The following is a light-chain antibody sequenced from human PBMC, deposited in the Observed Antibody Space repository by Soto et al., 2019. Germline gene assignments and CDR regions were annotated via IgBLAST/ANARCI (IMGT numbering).Light chain of an antibody. CDR1: QSVSSN. J-gene: IGKJ4*01. Sequence: EIVMTQSPATLSVSPGERATLSCRASQSVSSNFAWYQQKPGQAPRLLIYGASTRATGIPARFSGSGSGTESTLTLSTLKSEEFAVYYCQQYNNWPLTVGGGTKVEIK. V-gene: IGKV3-15*01. CDR2: GAS. CDR3: QQYNNWPLT.